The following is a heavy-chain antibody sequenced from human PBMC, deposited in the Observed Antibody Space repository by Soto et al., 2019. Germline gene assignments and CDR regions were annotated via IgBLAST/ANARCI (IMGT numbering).Heavy chain of an antibody. CDR2: ISYDGSNK. J-gene: IGHJ4*02. D-gene: IGHD3-22*01. CDR3: AKEHYYDSSGYYPVYFDY. CDR1: GFTFSSYG. V-gene: IGHV3-30*18. Sequence: HPGGSLRLSCAASGFTFSSYGMHWVRQAPGKGLEWVAVISYDGSNKYYADSVKGRFTISRDNSKNTLYLQMNSLRAEDTAVYYCAKEHYYDSSGYYPVYFDYWGQGTLVTVSS.